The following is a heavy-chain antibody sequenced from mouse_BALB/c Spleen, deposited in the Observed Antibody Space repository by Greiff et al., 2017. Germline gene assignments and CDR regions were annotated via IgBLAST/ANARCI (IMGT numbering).Heavy chain of an antibody. D-gene: IGHD1-2*01. CDR1: GFTFSSYS. CDR3: ARHGNYGTGYFDV. V-gene: IGHV5-12-2*01. CDR2: ISNGGGST. J-gene: IGHJ1*01. Sequence: EVKVVESGGGLVQPGGSLKLSCAASGFTFSSYSMSWVRQTPEKRLEWVAYISNGGGSTYYPDTVKGRFTISRDNAKNTLYLQMSSLKSEDTAMYYCARHGNYGTGYFDVWGAGTTVTVSS.